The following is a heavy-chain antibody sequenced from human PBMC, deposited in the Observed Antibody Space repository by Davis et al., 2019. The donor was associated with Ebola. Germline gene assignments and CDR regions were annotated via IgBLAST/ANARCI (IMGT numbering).Heavy chain of an antibody. CDR2: ITSSGSTI. CDR3: ARGSSRLHSSSWYRY. V-gene: IGHV3-11*04. CDR1: GFTFSDYY. J-gene: IGHJ4*02. Sequence: GESLKISCAASGFTFSDYYMSWIRQAPGKGLEWVSYITSSGSTIYYADSVKGRFTISRDNAKNSLYLQMNSLRAEDTAVYYCARGSSRLHSSSWYRYWGQGTLVTVSS. D-gene: IGHD6-13*01.